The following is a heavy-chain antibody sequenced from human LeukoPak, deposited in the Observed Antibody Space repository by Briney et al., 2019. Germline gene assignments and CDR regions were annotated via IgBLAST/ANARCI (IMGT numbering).Heavy chain of an antibody. CDR3: ARGPVGYSNTWYNFDY. J-gene: IGHJ4*02. CDR2: IYYSGST. D-gene: IGHD6-13*01. V-gene: IGHV4-59*01. Sequence: SETLSLTCTVSGGSISNYYWSWIRQPPGKGLEWVGYIYYSGSTNYTPSLKSRVTISVDTSKNQFSLKLSSVTAADTAVYYCARGPVGYSNTWYNFDYWGQGTLVTVSS. CDR1: GGSISNYY.